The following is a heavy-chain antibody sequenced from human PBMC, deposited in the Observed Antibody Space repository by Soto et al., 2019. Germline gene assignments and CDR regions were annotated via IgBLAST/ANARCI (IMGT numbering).Heavy chain of an antibody. CDR1: GFTFSSYW. D-gene: IGHD3-22*01. CDR2: IKQDGSEK. CDR3: ARDRTYYYDSSGYYYAFDI. Sequence: PGGSLRLSCAASGFTFSSYWMSWVRQAPGKGLEWVANIKQDGSEKYYVDSVKGRFTISRDNAKNSLYLQMNSLRAEDTAVYYCARDRTYYYDSSGYYYAFDIWGQGTMVT. J-gene: IGHJ3*02. V-gene: IGHV3-7*01.